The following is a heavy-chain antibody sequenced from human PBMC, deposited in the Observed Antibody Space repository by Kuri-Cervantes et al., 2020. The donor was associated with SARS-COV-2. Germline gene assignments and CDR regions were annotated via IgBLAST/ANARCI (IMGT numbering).Heavy chain of an antibody. CDR2: ISYDGSNK. J-gene: IGHJ4*02. CDR1: GFTFSSYG. CDR3: AKLQPFHSGYDDY. Sequence: GESLKISCAASGFTFSSYGMHWVRQAPGRGLEWVAVISYDGSNKYYADSVKGRFTISRDNSKNTLYLQMNSLRAEDTAVYYCAKLQPFHSGYDDYWGQGTLVTVSS. V-gene: IGHV3-30*18. D-gene: IGHD3-22*01.